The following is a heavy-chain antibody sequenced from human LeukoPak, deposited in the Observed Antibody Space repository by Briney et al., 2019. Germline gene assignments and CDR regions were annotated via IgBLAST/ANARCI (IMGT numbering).Heavy chain of an antibody. Sequence: KPSETLSLTCTVSGGSISTSAFYWGWIRQPPGKGLEWIGSIYDSGNEFYNPSLKSRVTISADTSKNQFSLKLNSVTAADTAMYYCARQISDYYYCYMDVWGEGITVTVSS. J-gene: IGHJ6*03. CDR3: ARQISDYYYCYMDV. CDR1: GGSISTSAFY. CDR2: IYDSGNE. V-gene: IGHV4-39*01. D-gene: IGHD2/OR15-2a*01.